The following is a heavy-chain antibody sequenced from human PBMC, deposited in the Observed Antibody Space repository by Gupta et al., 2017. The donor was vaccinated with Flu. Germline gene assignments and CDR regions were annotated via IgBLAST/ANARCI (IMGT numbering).Heavy chain of an antibody. CDR1: DGSISGYY. CDR3: ARGFSSGWFSQAMGF. J-gene: IGHJ4*02. CDR2: IDPTGKK. V-gene: IGHV4-34*02. Sequence: QVQLRQWGAGLLRPSAPLSLTCDVFDGSISGYYWTWVRQPHGGSLEWIGEIDPTGKKNYNPSLASRLSISADTSKNQFSLSLTSVTAGDTAMYYCARGFSSGWFSQAMGFWGQGTLVSVSS. D-gene: IGHD6-19*01.